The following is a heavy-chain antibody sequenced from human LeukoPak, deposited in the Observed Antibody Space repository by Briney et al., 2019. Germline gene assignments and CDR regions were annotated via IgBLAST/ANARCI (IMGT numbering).Heavy chain of an antibody. CDR3: ARATDPFYSSSGAI. J-gene: IGHJ3*02. Sequence: PSETLSLTCTVSGVSISSYYWSWIRQPPGKGLEWIGYIYYSGSANYNPSLKSRVTISVDTSKNHFSLKLSSVTAADTAVYYCARATDPFYSSSGAIWGQGTMVTVSS. V-gene: IGHV4-59*01. D-gene: IGHD6-13*01. CDR1: GVSISSYY. CDR2: IYYSGSA.